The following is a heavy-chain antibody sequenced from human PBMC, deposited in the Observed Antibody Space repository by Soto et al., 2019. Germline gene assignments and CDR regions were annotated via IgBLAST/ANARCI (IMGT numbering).Heavy chain of an antibody. CDR1: GGSISSYY. CDR3: ARVESLTKVRKWAKIDYYAMDV. D-gene: IGHD4-4*01. J-gene: IGHJ6*02. Sequence: KTSETLSLTCTVSGGSISSYYWSWIRQPAGKGLEWIGRIYTSGSTNYNPSLKSRVTMSVDTSKNQFSLKLSSVTAADTAVYYCARVESLTKVRKWAKIDYYAMDVWGQGTTVTVSS. CDR2: IYTSGST. V-gene: IGHV4-4*07.